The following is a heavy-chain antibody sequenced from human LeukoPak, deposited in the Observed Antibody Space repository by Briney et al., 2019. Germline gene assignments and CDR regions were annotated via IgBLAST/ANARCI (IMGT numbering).Heavy chain of an antibody. Sequence: GGSLRLSCAASGFTFTNAWMSWVRQAPGKGLEWVANIKQDGSEKYYVDSVKGRFTISRDNAKNSLYLQMNSLRAEDTAVYYCAREELLWFHSIDYWGQGTLVIVSS. J-gene: IGHJ4*02. CDR1: GFTFTNAW. CDR2: IKQDGSEK. V-gene: IGHV3-7*01. CDR3: AREELLWFHSIDY. D-gene: IGHD3-10*01.